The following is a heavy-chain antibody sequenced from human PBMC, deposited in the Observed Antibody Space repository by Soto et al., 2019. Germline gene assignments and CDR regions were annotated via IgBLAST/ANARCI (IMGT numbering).Heavy chain of an antibody. J-gene: IGHJ6*02. V-gene: IGHV1-2*02. D-gene: IGHD3-10*01. CDR1: GYTFTGYY. CDR2: INPNSGGT. Sequence: GASVKVSCKASGYTFTGYYMHWVRQAPGQGLEWMGWINPNSGGTNYARKFQGRVTMTRDTSISTAYMELSRLRSDDTAVYYCARETTPYFYGSGSYYGMDVWGQGTTVTVSS. CDR3: ARETTPYFYGSGSYYGMDV.